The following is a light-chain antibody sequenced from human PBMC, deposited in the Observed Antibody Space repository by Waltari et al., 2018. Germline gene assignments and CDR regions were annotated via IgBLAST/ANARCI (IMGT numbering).Light chain of an antibody. J-gene: IGLJ1*01. Sequence: QSALTQPASVSGSPGQSITISCTGTSSDDGRYNLVSWYQQHPGKAPKLMIYEGSKRPSGVSNRFSGSKSGNTASLTISGLQAEDEADYYCCSYAGSSTYVFGTGTKVTVL. CDR2: EGS. V-gene: IGLV2-23*01. CDR3: CSYAGSSTYV. CDR1: SSDDGRYNL.